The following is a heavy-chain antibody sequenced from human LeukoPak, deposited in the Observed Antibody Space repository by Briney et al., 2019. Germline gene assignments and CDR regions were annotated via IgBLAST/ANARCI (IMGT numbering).Heavy chain of an antibody. V-gene: IGHV3-48*01. Sequence: GASLTLSCAASGFTFSTYSVTWVRQAPGKGLDWVSYISSISNTIYYADSVKGRFTISRDNAKNSLYLQMNSLRAEDTAVYYCARVTYFYDNNAYYKAFDYWGQGTLVTVSS. J-gene: IGHJ4*02. CDR1: GFTFSTYS. CDR3: ARVTYFYDNNAYYKAFDY. D-gene: IGHD3-22*01. CDR2: ISSISNTI.